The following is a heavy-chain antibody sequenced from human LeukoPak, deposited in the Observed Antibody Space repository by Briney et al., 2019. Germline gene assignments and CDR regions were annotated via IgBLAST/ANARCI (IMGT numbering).Heavy chain of an antibody. D-gene: IGHD6-19*01. Sequence: SETLSLTCSISDDSINNDRYFWAWIRRPPGKGLEWIASINYSGRTYYNPSLNSRVTISVDTSKNQFSLKLSSVTAADTAVYYCAGKAVAGPYFDYWGQGTLVTVSS. CDR1: DDSINNDRYF. V-gene: IGHV4-39*07. CDR2: INYSGRT. CDR3: AGKAVAGPYFDY. J-gene: IGHJ4*02.